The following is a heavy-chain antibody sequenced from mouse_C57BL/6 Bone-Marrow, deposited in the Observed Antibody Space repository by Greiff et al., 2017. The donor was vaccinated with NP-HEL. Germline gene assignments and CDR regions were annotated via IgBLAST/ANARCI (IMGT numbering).Heavy chain of an antibody. CDR1: GYTFTSSW. J-gene: IGHJ4*01. CDR3: ARGGSYAMDY. V-gene: IGHV1-64*01. CDR2: IHPNSGST. Sequence: QVQLQQPGAELVKPGASVKLSCKASGYTFTSSWMPWVKQRPGQGLEWIGMIHPNSGSTTYTEKFKSTATLTVDNSSSTAYMQLSSLTAEDSAVYYCARGGSYAMDYWGQGTSVTVSA.